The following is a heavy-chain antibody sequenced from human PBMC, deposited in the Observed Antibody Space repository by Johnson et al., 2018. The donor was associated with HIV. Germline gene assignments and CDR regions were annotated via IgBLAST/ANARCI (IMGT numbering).Heavy chain of an antibody. D-gene: IGHD1-1*01. CDR3: ARGDGYRRAFDI. Sequence: VQLVESGGGLVQPGGSLRLSCAASGFTFSSYVMSWVRQAPGKGLEWVSSISGSGGTTYYADSVKGRFTISRDNSKNTLYLQMSSLRAEDTAVYYCARGDGYRRAFDIWGQGTMVTVSS. J-gene: IGHJ3*02. V-gene: IGHV3-23*04. CDR1: GFTFSSYV. CDR2: ISGSGGTT.